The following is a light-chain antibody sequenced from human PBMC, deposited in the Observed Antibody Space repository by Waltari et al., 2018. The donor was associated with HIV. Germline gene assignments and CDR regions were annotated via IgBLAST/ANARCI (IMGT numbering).Light chain of an antibody. Sequence: DVLLTQSPLSLPVTLRQPASISCQSDRSLLPGDGVTYLRWFQQRPGQAPRRLFFKGSGRDSGVPDRFRSSGSGSNFTLAIGVVEAEDVATYFCMQHTHRPRTFGPGTKLVI. CDR3: MQHTHRPRT. CDR2: KGS. CDR1: RSLLPGDGVTY. J-gene: IGKJ1*01. V-gene: IGKV2-30*02.